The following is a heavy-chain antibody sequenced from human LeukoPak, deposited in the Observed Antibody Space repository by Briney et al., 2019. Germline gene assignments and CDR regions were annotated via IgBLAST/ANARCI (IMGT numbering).Heavy chain of an antibody. CDR2: ISAYNGNT. CDR3: ARDGQDIVVVPAAMGFDP. V-gene: IGHV1-18*01. J-gene: IGHJ5*02. Sequence: EASVKVSCKASGYTFTNYGISWVRQVPGQGLEWMGWISAYNGNTNYAQKLQGRVTMTTDTSTSTAYMELRSLRSDDTAVYYCARDGQDIVVVPAAMGFDPWGQGTLVTVSS. D-gene: IGHD2-2*01. CDR1: GYTFTNYG.